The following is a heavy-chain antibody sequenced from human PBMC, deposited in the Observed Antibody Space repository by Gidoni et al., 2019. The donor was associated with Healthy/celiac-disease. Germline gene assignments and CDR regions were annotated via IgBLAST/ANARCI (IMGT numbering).Heavy chain of an antibody. V-gene: IGHV3-11*01. CDR3: ARDKRGTHSSSWTPSFGY. Sequence: QVQLLESGGGLVKPGGSLRLSCAASGFPFSYYYMSWIRQAPGKGLEWVSYISSSGSTIYYADSVKGRFTISRDNAKNSLYLQMNSLRAEDTAVYYCARDKRGTHSSSWTPSFGYWGQGTLVTVSS. CDR2: ISSSGSTI. J-gene: IGHJ4*02. D-gene: IGHD6-13*01. CDR1: GFPFSYYY.